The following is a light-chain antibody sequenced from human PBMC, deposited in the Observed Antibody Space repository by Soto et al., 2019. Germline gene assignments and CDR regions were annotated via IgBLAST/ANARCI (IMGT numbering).Light chain of an antibody. J-gene: IGLJ1*01. CDR3: CSYAGSSTWV. Sequence: QSVLTQPASVSGSPGQSITNSCTGTSSDVGSYNLVSWYQQHPGKVPKIMIYEASKRPSGAPNRFSGSKSGNTASLTISGLQAEDEADYYCCSYAGSSTWVFGTATKVTVL. CDR2: EAS. V-gene: IGLV2-23*01. CDR1: SSDVGSYNL.